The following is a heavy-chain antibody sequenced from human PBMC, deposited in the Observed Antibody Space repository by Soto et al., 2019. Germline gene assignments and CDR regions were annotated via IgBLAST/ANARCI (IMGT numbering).Heavy chain of an antibody. Sequence: PGGSLRLYCAASGFTFSSYGMHWVRQAPGKGLEWVAVISYDGSKKYYADFVKGRFTISRDNSKNTLYLQMNSLRAEDTAVYYCAKDLDEKSGWYWEIDYWGQGTLVTVSS. V-gene: IGHV3-30*18. CDR1: GFTFSSYG. D-gene: IGHD6-19*01. J-gene: IGHJ4*02. CDR3: AKDLDEKSGWYWEIDY. CDR2: ISYDGSKK.